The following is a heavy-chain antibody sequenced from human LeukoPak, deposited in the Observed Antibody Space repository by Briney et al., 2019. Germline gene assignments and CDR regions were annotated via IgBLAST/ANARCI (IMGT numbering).Heavy chain of an antibody. J-gene: IGHJ6*03. CDR1: GGSISSSSYY. CDR2: IYYSGST. V-gene: IGHV4-39*01. D-gene: IGHD1-1*01. CDR3: AQERRYYHYYMDV. Sequence: SETLSLTCTVSGGSISSSSYYWGWIRQPPGKGLEWSGSIYYSGSTYYNPSLKSRVTISVDTSKNQFSLKLSSVTAADTAVYYCAQERRYYHYYMDVWGKGTTVTASS.